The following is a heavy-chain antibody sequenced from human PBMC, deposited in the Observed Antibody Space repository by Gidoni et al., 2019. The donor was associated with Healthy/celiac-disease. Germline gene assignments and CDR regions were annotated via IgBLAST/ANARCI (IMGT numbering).Heavy chain of an antibody. CDR2: ISYDGSNK. V-gene: IGHV3-30*18. D-gene: IGHD3-22*01. CDR1: GFTCSSYG. CDR3: AKLNYYDSSGYYLQDLDY. Sequence: QVQLVESGGGVVQPGRSLRLSCAASGFTCSSYGMHWVRQAPGKGLEWVAVISYDGSNKYYADSVKGRFTISRDNSKNTLYLQMNSLRAEDTAVYYCAKLNYYDSSGYYLQDLDYWGQGTLVTVSS. J-gene: IGHJ4*02.